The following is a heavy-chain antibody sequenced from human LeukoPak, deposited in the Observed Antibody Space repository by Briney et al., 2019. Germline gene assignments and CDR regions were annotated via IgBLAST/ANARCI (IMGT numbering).Heavy chain of an antibody. J-gene: IGHJ4*02. Sequence: GGSLRLSCAASGFIFRSYSMNWVRQAPGKGLEWVSCISSSSSFIYYADSVKGRITISRDNAKNSLYLQMNSLRGEDTAMYYCARVQGGGYRTADYWGQGTLVTVSS. CDR3: ARVQGGGYRTADY. V-gene: IGHV3-21*01. CDR2: ISSSSSFI. D-gene: IGHD6-19*01. CDR1: GFIFRSYS.